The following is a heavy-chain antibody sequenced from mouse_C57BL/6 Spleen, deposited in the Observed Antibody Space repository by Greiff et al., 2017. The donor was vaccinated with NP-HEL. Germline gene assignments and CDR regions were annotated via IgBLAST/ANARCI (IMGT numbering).Heavy chain of an antibody. V-gene: IGHV1-39*01. CDR2: INPNYGTT. D-gene: IGHD2-1*01. CDR3: ARMGIYYGNFWFAY. CDR1: GYSFTDYN. J-gene: IGHJ3*01. Sequence: VQLKESGPELVKPGASVKISCKASGYSFTDYNMNWVKQSNGKSLEWIGVINPNYGTTSYNQKFEGKATLTVDQSSSTAYMQLNSLTSEDSAVYYCARMGIYYGNFWFAYWGQGTLVTVSA.